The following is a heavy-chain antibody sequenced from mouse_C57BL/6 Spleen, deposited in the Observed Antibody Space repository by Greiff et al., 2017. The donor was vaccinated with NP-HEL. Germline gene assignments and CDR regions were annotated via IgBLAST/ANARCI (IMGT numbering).Heavy chain of an antibody. Sequence: QVQLQQPGAELVRPGSSVKLSCKASGYTFTSYWMHWVKQRPIQGLEWIGNIDPSDSETHYNQKFKDKATLTVDKSSSTAYMQLSSLTSEDSAVYYCARSGNYPYYAMDYWGQGTSVTVSS. J-gene: IGHJ4*01. CDR2: IDPSDSET. V-gene: IGHV1-52*01. CDR3: ARSGNYPYYAMDY. CDR1: GYTFTSYW. D-gene: IGHD2-1*01.